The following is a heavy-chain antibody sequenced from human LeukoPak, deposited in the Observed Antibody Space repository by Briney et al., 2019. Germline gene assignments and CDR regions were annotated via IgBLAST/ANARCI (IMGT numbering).Heavy chain of an antibody. CDR2: IYYSGST. V-gene: IGHV4-31*03. Sequence: SETLSLTCTVSGGSISSGGYYWSWIRQHPGKGLEWIGYIYYSGSTYYNPSLKSRVTISVDTSKNQFSLKLSSVTAADTAVYYCAREGGNYYDSSGSFDYWGQGTLVTVSS. D-gene: IGHD3-22*01. J-gene: IGHJ4*02. CDR3: AREGGNYYDSSGSFDY. CDR1: GGSISSGGYY.